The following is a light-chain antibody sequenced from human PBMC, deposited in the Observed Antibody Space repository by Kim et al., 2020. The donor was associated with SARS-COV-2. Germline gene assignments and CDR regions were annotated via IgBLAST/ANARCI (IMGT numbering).Light chain of an antibody. CDR2: GAS. V-gene: IGKV1-27*01. CDR3: QKYDSAPWT. CDR1: QGISHA. Sequence: GAVGDGVTITCRARQGISHALAWCRQKPGKVPMLLIYGASTLRSGVPSRFSGSGCGADFALTISSQRREDASTYYSQKYDSAPWTCGEGAKV. J-gene: IGKJ1*01.